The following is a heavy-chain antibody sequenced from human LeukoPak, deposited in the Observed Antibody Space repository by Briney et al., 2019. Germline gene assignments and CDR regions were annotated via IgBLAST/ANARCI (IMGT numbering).Heavy chain of an antibody. Sequence: ASLKVCFKGAAYTFTVYYIHWVRQAPGQGLEWMGWINTNSGGTNYAQNFQGRVTMNRDTSSSTAYMELCRLRSDVTAMYSCARDGIVVVPAASYYYYYGMDVWGQGTTVTVSS. CDR1: AYTFTVYY. CDR3: ARDGIVVVPAASYYYYYGMDV. CDR2: INTNSGGT. J-gene: IGHJ6*02. D-gene: IGHD2-2*01. V-gene: IGHV1-2*02.